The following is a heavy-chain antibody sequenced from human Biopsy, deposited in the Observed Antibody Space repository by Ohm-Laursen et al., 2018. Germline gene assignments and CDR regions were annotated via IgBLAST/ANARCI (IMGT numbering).Heavy chain of an antibody. CDR3: ARDRGYYSDRTVPGYFDL. Sequence: PPGTLSLTCTVSGDSISSYYWSWIRQPPGKGLQWIGYVYYTGSTDYNPSLQSRVTISVDTSKNHFSLGLRSVTPAGTAIYYCARDRGYYSDRTVPGYFDLWGRGTLVTVSS. V-gene: IGHV4-59*01. CDR2: VYYTGST. CDR1: GDSISSYY. D-gene: IGHD3-22*01. J-gene: IGHJ2*01.